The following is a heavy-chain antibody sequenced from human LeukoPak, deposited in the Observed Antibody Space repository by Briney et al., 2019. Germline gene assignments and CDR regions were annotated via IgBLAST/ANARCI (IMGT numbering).Heavy chain of an antibody. CDR3: ARVLGLRQGYYYYGMDV. V-gene: IGHV1-3*01. CDR1: GYTFTSYA. J-gene: IGHJ6*02. Sequence: VASVKVSCKASGYTFTSYAMHWARQAPGQRLEWMGWINAGNGNTKYSQKFQGRVTITRDTSASTAYMELSSLRSEDTAVYYCARVLGLRQGYYYYGMDVWGQGTTVTVSS. CDR2: INAGNGNT.